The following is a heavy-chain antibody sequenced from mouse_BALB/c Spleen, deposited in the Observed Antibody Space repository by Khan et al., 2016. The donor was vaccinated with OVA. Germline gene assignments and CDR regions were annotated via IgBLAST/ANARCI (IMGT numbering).Heavy chain of an antibody. D-gene: IGHD1-1*01. CDR1: GFTFSSYA. V-gene: IGHV5-6-5*01. Sequence: VQLKESGGGLVKPGGSLKLSCAASGFTFSSYAMSWVRQTPEKRLEWVASISSGGSTYYPDSVKGRFTISRDNARNILYLQMSSLRSEDTAMYYCASPLYYDGSSYVDYWGQGTTLTVSS. CDR2: ISSGGST. CDR3: ASPLYYDGSSYVDY. J-gene: IGHJ2*01.